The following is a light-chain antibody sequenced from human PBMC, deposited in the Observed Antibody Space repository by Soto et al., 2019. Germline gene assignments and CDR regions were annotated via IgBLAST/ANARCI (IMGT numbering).Light chain of an antibody. V-gene: IGKV3-20*01. Sequence: EIVLTQAPGTLSLSPGEISTLSSRASQSVSNNYLAWYQQQPGQAPRLLIYGASNRATGIPDRFSGSGSGTDFTLTISRLEPEDFAVYYCQQYGSSGTFGQGTKVDI. CDR1: QSVSNNY. CDR3: QQYGSSGT. CDR2: GAS. J-gene: IGKJ1*01.